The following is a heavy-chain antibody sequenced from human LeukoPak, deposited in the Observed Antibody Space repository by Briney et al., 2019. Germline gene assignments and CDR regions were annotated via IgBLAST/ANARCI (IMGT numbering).Heavy chain of an antibody. Sequence: SETLSLTCTVSGGSISSGSYYWGWIRQPPGKGLEWIANIYYSGSAYYNPSLKSRVTISVDTSKNQFSLRLSSVTAADTAVYYCARWDYYASGSYFIDFWGQGTLVTVSS. CDR3: ARWDYYASGSYFIDF. V-gene: IGHV4-39*01. J-gene: IGHJ4*02. CDR2: IYYSGSA. D-gene: IGHD3-10*01. CDR1: GGSISSGSYY.